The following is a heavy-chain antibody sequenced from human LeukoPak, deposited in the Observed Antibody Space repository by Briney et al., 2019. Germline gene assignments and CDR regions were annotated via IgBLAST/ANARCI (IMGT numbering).Heavy chain of an antibody. CDR3: ARGGSSSGWWATHFDY. V-gene: IGHV3-21*01. J-gene: IGHJ4*02. CDR2: ISSSSSYI. CDR1: GFTFSSYS. D-gene: IGHD6-19*01. Sequence: GGSLRLSCAASGFTFSSYSMNWVRQAPGKGLEWVSSISSSSSYIYYADSVKGRFTISRDNAKNSLYLQMNSLRAEDTAVYYCARGGSSSGWWATHFDYWGQGTLVTVSS.